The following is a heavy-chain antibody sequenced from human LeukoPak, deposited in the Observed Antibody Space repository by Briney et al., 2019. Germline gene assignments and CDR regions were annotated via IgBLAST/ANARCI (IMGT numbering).Heavy chain of an antibody. Sequence: GGSLRLSCAASGFTFSDHYMDWVRQAPGKGLEWVGRSRNKARIYTTEYAASVKGRFTISRHDSKNSLYLQMNSLRAEDTAVYYCGTIFGVVTGWYYFDYWGQGTLVTVSS. CDR1: GFTFSDHY. D-gene: IGHD3-3*01. J-gene: IGHJ4*02. CDR3: GTIFGVVTGWYYFDY. V-gene: IGHV3-72*01. CDR2: SRNKARIYTT.